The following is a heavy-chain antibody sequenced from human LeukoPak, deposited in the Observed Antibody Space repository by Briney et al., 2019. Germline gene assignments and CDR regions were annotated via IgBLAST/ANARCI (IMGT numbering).Heavy chain of an antibody. D-gene: IGHD4-17*01. CDR3: ARAETTAAPNYYYYYYMDV. Sequence: AGGSLRLSCAASGFTFSSYWMSWVRQAPGKGLEWVANIKQDGSEKHYVDSVKGRFTISRDNAKNSLYLQMNSLRAEDTAVYYCARAETTAAPNYYYYYYMDVWGKGTTVTVSS. CDR1: GFTFSSYW. CDR2: IKQDGSEK. V-gene: IGHV3-7*01. J-gene: IGHJ6*03.